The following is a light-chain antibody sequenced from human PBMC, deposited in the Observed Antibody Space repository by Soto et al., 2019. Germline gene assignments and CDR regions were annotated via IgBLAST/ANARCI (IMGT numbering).Light chain of an antibody. CDR2: GAS. CDR1: QSVSRNY. J-gene: IGKJ1*01. Sequence: EIVLTQSAGTLSLSPGDRATLSCRASQSVSRNYLAWYQQRPGQAPRLLIYGASSRATGIPDRFSGSGSGTDCTLTISRLEPEDVAVYYCHQYGSLPRTFGQGTKVDIK. V-gene: IGKV3-20*01. CDR3: HQYGSLPRT.